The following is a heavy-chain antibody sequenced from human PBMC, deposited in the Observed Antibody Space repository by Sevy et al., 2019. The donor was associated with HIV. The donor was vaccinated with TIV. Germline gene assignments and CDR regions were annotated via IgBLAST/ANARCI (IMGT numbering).Heavy chain of an antibody. CDR3: ARAIYGSGSYYKGGLDY. V-gene: IGHV6-1*01. CDR2: TYYRSKWYN. D-gene: IGHD3-10*01. CDR1: GDSVSSNSAA. J-gene: IGHJ4*02. Sequence: KQSQTLSLTCAISGDSVSSNSAAWNWIRQSPSRGLEWLGRTYYRSKWYNDYAVSVKSRITINPDTSKNQFSLQLNSVTPEDTAVYYCARAIYGSGSYYKGGLDYWGQGTLVTVSS.